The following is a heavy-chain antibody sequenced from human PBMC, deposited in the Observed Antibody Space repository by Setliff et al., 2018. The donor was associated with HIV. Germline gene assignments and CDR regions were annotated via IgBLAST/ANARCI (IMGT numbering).Heavy chain of an antibody. Sequence: PSETLSLTCSVSGGSIRSHYWSWIRQPPGKGLEWIGYMYYSGGSNYNPSLKSRVTISVDTSKNQFSLNLSSVTAADTAVYYCARYKCINFACVGFDIWGQGTVVTVSS. CDR3: ARYKCINFACVGFDI. D-gene: IGHD3-9*01. CDR1: GGSIRSHY. J-gene: IGHJ3*02. CDR2: MYYSGGS. V-gene: IGHV4-59*11.